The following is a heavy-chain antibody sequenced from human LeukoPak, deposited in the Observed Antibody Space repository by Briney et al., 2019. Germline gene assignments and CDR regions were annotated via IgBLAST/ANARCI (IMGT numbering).Heavy chain of an antibody. CDR2: ITSTSDTI. CDR3: ARDYYYDSSGYYC. D-gene: IGHD3-22*01. V-gene: IGHV3-48*04. Sequence: GGSLRLSCEASGFTFSDYSMNWVRQAPGEGLEWLSYITSTSDTIYYADSVKGRFTSSRDNAKNSLYLQMNSLRAEDTAVYYCARDYYYDSSGYYCWGQGTLVTVSS. CDR1: GFTFSDYS. J-gene: IGHJ4*02.